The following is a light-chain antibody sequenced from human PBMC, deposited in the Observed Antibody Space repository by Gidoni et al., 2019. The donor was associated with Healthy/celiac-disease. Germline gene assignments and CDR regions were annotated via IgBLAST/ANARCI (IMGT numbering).Light chain of an antibody. J-gene: IGKJ1*01. CDR2: WAS. CDR1: QSFLYSSNNKNY. V-gene: IGKV4-1*01. Sequence: DIVMTQSPDSLAGSLGERATINYKSSQSFLYSSNNKNYLACYQQKPGQPPKLLIYWASTRESGVPDRFSGSGSGTDFTLTISSLQAEDVAVYYCQQYYSTPWTFGQGTKVEIK. CDR3: QQYYSTPWT.